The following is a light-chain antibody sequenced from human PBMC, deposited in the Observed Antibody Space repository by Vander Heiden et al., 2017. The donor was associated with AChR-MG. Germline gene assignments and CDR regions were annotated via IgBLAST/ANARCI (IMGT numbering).Light chain of an antibody. CDR3: QSYDSSLDTLV. V-gene: IGLV1-40*01. J-gene: IGLJ2*01. Sequence: SILLPPPAVPWAPRPRVTTSCTGSSPNLGEGHDRHWYSQFPGTAPRLLIYGNDRRPSVVPDRFSASKSGTSASLAITGLRAEDEGDYCCQSYDSSLDTLVFGGGAALTVL. CDR1: SPNLGEGHD. CDR2: GND.